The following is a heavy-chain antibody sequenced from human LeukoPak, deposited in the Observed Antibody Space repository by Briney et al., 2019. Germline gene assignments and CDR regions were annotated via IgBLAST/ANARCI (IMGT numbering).Heavy chain of an antibody. CDR1: GGSISRNY. Sequence: PSETLSLTCTVSGGSISRNYWSWIRQPPGKGLEWIGYIYYSGSTNYNPSLKSRVTISVDTSKNQFSLKLSSVTAAPTAVYYCARYYCRSTSCLHFDYWGQGTLVTVSS. D-gene: IGHD2-2*01. V-gene: IGHV4-59*01. J-gene: IGHJ4*02. CDR3: ARYYCRSTSCLHFDY. CDR2: IYYSGST.